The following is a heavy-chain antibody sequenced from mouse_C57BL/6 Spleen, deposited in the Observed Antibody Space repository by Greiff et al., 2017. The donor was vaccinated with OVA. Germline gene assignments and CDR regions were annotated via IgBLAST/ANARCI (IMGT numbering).Heavy chain of an antibody. Sequence: QVQLQQSGAELARPGASVKMSCKASGYTFTSYTMHWVKQRPGQGLEWIGYINPSSGYTKYNQKFKDKATMTADKSSSTAYRQLSSLTSEDSAVYYCARMGDDYDPFAYWGQGTLVTVSA. CDR2: INPSSGYT. CDR1: GYTFTSYT. CDR3: ARMGDDYDPFAY. D-gene: IGHD2-4*01. J-gene: IGHJ3*01. V-gene: IGHV1-4*01.